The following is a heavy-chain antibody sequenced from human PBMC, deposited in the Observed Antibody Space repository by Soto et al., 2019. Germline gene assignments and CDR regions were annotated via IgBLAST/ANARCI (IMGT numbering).Heavy chain of an antibody. D-gene: IGHD1-26*01. CDR3: AKRGSGSQFDY. Sequence: EVQLLESGGGLVQPGGSLRLSCGASGFTFSSYAMSWVRQAPGKGLEWVSVISGSGGSTYYADSVKGRFTISRDNSKNTLYLQMNSLRAEDTAVHYCAKRGSGSQFDYWGQGTLVTVSS. J-gene: IGHJ4*02. V-gene: IGHV3-23*01. CDR1: GFTFSSYA. CDR2: ISGSGGST.